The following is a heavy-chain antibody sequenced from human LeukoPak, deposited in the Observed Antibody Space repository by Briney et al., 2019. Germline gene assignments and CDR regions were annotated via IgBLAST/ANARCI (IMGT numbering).Heavy chain of an antibody. CDR2: ISGSGGNT. J-gene: IGHJ4*02. D-gene: IGHD1-7*01. V-gene: IGHV3-23*01. CDR3: AKRSPNWNFYFDS. Sequence: GGSLRLSCAASGFTFSSYGMHWVRQAPGKGLEWVSDISGSGGNTHYADSVKGRFTISRDNSKNTLYLQMNSLRGEDTAIYYCAKRSPNWNFYFDSWGQGTLVTVTS. CDR1: GFTFSSYG.